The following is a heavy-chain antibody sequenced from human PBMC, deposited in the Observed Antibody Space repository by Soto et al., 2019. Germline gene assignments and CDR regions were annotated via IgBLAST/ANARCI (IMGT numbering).Heavy chain of an antibody. Sequence: QVQLVESGGGVVQPGRSLRLSCAASGFTFSSYGMHWVRQAPGKGLEWVAVIYDGSNKYYADSVKGRFTISRDNSKNTLYLHMNSLRAEVTAVYYCAKDLWSGPMDVWGQGTTVTVSS. CDR3: AKDLWSGPMDV. CDR2: IYDGSNK. J-gene: IGHJ6*02. D-gene: IGHD3-3*01. CDR1: GFTFSSYG. V-gene: IGHV3-30*18.